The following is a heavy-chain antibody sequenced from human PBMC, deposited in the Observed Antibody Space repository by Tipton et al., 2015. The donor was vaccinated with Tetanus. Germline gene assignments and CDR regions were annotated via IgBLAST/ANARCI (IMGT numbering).Heavy chain of an antibody. CDR1: GFTFSNYA. CDR2: ISVRGSHT. J-gene: IGHJ5*02. V-gene: IGHV3-23*04. Sequence: QLVQSGGGLAKPGGSLRLSCAASGFTFSNYAMAWVRQAPGKGLEWVSGISVRGSHTYYADPVKGRFSISRDNSKNTVYLQMNSRRDEDTAVYYCAKDPASRGWFDPWGQGTLVSVSS. CDR3: AKDPASRGWFDP.